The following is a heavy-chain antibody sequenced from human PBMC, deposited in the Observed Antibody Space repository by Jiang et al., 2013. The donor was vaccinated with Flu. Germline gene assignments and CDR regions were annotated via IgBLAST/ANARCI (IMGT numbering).Heavy chain of an antibody. J-gene: IGHJ4*02. CDR2: IYHSGNT. V-gene: IGHV4-38-2*01. Sequence: LSLTCAVSGYSVSSGFHWAWVRQPPGKGLEWIGTIYHSGNTYYNPSLKSRVTISLDTSKNQFSLKLSSVTPADTAVYYCARANNFDYWGQGTLVTVSS. CDR3: ARANNFDY. D-gene: IGHD1/OR15-1a*01. CDR1: GYSVSSGFH.